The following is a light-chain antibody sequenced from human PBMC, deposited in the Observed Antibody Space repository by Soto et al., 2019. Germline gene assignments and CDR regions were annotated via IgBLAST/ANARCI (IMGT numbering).Light chain of an antibody. CDR3: QKYGSSPYT. Sequence: EMLLTQSPGTLSLSPGERVTLSCRTSQSLSSSYLAWYQQKPGQAPRLLMYDTSARATGVPDRFSGSGSGTDFTLTISRLEPEDFAVYYCQKYGSSPYTFGQGTKVDIK. V-gene: IGKV3-20*01. J-gene: IGKJ2*01. CDR2: DTS. CDR1: QSLSSSY.